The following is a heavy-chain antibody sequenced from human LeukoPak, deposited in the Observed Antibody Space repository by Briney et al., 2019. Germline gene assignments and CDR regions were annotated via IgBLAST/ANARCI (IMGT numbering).Heavy chain of an antibody. CDR1: GGTFSSYA. J-gene: IGHJ4*02. V-gene: IGHV1-69*13. D-gene: IGHD3-22*01. Sequence: SVKVSCKASGGTFSSYAISWVQQAPGQGLEWMGGIIPIFGTANYAQKFQGRVTITADESTSTAYMELSSLRSEDTAVYYCARGGGITMTLDYWGQGTLVTVSS. CDR2: IIPIFGTA. CDR3: ARGGGITMTLDY.